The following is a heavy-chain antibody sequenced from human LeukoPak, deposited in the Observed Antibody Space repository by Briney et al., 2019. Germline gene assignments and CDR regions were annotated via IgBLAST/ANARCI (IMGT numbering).Heavy chain of an antibody. CDR3: ARALYGSSGYYDY. CDR1: GFNFSDHY. D-gene: IGHD3-22*01. Sequence: SGGSLRLSCAASGFNFSDHYMSWVRQTPGRPLEWVSYISGSGATLHRADSVKGRFTISRDNAKNSLSLQMNSLRAEDTALYYCARALYGSSGYYDYWGQGILVTVSS. J-gene: IGHJ4*02. V-gene: IGHV3-11*01. CDR2: ISGSGATL.